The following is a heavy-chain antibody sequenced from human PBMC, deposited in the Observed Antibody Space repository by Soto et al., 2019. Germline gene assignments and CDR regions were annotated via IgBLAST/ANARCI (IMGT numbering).Heavy chain of an antibody. CDR2: IYTGGST. CDR3: AREGAGYYDSSGYYYSYYGMDV. Sequence: GSLRLSCAASGFTVSSNYMSWVRQAPGRGLEWISVIYTGGSTYYADSVKGRFTISRDDSKNTLYLQMNSLRAEDTAVYYCAREGAGYYDSSGYYYSYYGMDVWGQGTTVTVSS. V-gene: IGHV3-53*01. J-gene: IGHJ6*02. CDR1: GFTVSSNY. D-gene: IGHD3-22*01.